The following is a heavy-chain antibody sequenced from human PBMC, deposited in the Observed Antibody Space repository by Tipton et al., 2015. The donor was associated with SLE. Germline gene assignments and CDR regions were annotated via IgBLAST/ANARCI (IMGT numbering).Heavy chain of an antibody. CDR3: ARGVGYEDL. V-gene: IGHV4-61*02. CDR1: GGSISSDSYS. D-gene: IGHD5-12*01. J-gene: IGHJ5*02. Sequence: TLSLTCTVSGGSISSDSYSWSWIRQPAGKGLEWIGRIYTSGTTNYNPSLKSRVTISVDTSKNQFSLKLSSVTAADTAVYYCARGVGYEDLWGQGTLVTVSA. CDR2: IYTSGTT.